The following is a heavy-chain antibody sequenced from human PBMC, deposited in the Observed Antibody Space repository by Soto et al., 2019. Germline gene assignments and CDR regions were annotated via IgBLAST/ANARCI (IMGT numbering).Heavy chain of an antibody. Sequence: QVQLQESGPGLVKPSQTLSLTCTVSGDSVSSSSYYWSWIRQHPGKGLEWIGYIHHSGTTYYNPSLTSRITLSVDTSKNQFSLRLSSVTAADTAVYYCASGLGYKAGGQGTLVTVSS. J-gene: IGHJ1*01. D-gene: IGHD5-12*01. V-gene: IGHV4-31*03. CDR1: GDSVSSSSYY. CDR3: ASGLGYKA. CDR2: IHHSGTT.